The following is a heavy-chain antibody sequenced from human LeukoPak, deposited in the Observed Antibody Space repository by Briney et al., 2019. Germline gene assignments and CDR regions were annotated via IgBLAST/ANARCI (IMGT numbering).Heavy chain of an antibody. CDR2: IYYSGST. J-gene: IGHJ4*02. Sequence: SETLSLTCTVSGGSISSYYWSWIRQPPGKGLEWIGYIYYSGSTNYNPSLKSRVTISVDMSKSQFSLKLSSVTAADTAIYYCARNGGYGSGMSYWGQGTLVTVSS. CDR1: GGSISSYY. CDR3: ARNGGYGSGMSY. V-gene: IGHV4-59*01. D-gene: IGHD3-10*01.